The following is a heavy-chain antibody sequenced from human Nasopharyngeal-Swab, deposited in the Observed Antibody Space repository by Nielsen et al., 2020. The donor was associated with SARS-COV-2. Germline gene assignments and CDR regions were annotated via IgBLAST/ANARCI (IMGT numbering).Heavy chain of an antibody. Sequence: GESLKISCAASGFTFSSYWMHWVRQAPGKGLVWVSRINSDGSSTSYADSVKGRFTTSRDNAKNTLYLQMNSLRAEDTAVYYCARAAVAGLFDYWGQGTLVTVSS. CDR2: INSDGSST. J-gene: IGHJ4*02. V-gene: IGHV3-74*01. D-gene: IGHD6-19*01. CDR3: ARAAVAGLFDY. CDR1: GFTFSSYW.